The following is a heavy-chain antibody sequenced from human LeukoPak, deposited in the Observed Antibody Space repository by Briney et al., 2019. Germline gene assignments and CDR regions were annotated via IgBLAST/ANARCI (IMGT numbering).Heavy chain of an antibody. CDR3: AKVGGDCSSTSCYTGIYYYMDV. J-gene: IGHJ6*03. CDR2: IRYDGSNK. V-gene: IGHV3-30*02. D-gene: IGHD2-2*02. CDR1: GFTFSSYG. Sequence: PGGSLRLSCAASGFTFSSYGMHWVRQAPGKGLEWVAFIRYDGSNKYYADSVKGRFTISRDNSKNTLYLQMNSLRAEDTAVYYCAKVGGDCSSTSCYTGIYYYMDVWGKGTTVTVSS.